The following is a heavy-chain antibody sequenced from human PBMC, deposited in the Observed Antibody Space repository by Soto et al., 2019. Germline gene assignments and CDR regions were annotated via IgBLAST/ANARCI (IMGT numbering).Heavy chain of an antibody. CDR1: GFSFSDYT. D-gene: IGHD4-17*01. CDR3: SRFDYGDYFFDY. J-gene: IGHJ4*02. CDR2: ISSSSSDYT. Sequence: EVQLVESGGGLVKPGGFLRLSCAASGFSFSDYTMNWVRQAPGKGLEWVSAISSSSSDYTFYADSVRGRFTISRDNAKKSLYLQMNSLRAEDTAVYYCSRFDYGDYFFDYWGQGTLVTVSS. V-gene: IGHV3-21*01.